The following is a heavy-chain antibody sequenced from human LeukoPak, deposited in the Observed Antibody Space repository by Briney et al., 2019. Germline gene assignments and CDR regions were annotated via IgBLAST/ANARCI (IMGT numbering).Heavy chain of an antibody. J-gene: IGHJ5*02. CDR2: INPSGGST. D-gene: IGHD5-12*01. CDR1: GYTFTSYY. V-gene: IGHV1-46*01. CDR3: ASTDPRGYDS. Sequence: ASVKVSCKASGYTFTSYYMHWVRQAPGQGLEWMGIINPSGGSTSYAQKFQGRVTMTRDMSTSTVYMELSSLRSDDTAVYYCASTDPRGYDSWGQGTLVTVSS.